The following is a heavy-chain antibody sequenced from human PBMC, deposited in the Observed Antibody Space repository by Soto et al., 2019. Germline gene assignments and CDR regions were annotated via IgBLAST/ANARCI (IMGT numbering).Heavy chain of an antibody. Sequence: EVQLLESGGGLVQPGGSLRLSCAASGFSFSGYAMSWVRQAPGKGLEWVSAISGSGSSTYYSDSVRGRFTISRDNSKNTRYLQMNSLRAEDTAVYFCAKASKGYTGYDLDYWGQGTLVTVSP. CDR1: GFSFSGYA. J-gene: IGHJ4*02. CDR2: ISGSGSST. CDR3: AKASKGYTGYDLDY. V-gene: IGHV3-23*01. D-gene: IGHD5-12*01.